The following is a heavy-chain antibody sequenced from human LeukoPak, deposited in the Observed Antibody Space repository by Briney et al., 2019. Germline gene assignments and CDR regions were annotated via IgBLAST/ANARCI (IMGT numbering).Heavy chain of an antibody. D-gene: IGHD3-9*01. CDR3: ARGRPYYDILTGDYYYYGMDV. CDR1: GYTFNNHY. CDR2: IIPIFGTA. V-gene: IGHV1-69*13. Sequence: ASVKVSCKASGYTFNNHYMYWVRQAPGQGLEWMGGIIPIFGTANYAQKFQGRATITADESTSTAYMELSSLRSEDTAVYYCARGRPYYDILTGDYYYYGMDVWGQGTTVTVSS. J-gene: IGHJ6*02.